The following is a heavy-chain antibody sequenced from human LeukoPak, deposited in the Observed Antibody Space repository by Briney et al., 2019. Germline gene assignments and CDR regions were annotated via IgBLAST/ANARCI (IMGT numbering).Heavy chain of an antibody. CDR1: GYTFTSYD. D-gene: IGHD2-8*01. CDR2: MNPNSGNT. Sequence: GASVKVSCKASGYTFTSYDINWLRQATGQGLEWMGWMNPNSGNTGYAQKFQGRVTITRNTSISTAYMELSSLRSEDTAVYYCARRAYYCTNGVCHRRYYYYMDVWGKGTTVTVSS. J-gene: IGHJ6*03. V-gene: IGHV1-8*03. CDR3: ARRAYYCTNGVCHRRYYYYMDV.